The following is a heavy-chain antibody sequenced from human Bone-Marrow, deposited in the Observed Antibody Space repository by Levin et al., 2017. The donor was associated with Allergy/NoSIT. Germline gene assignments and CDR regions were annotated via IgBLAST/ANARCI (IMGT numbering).Heavy chain of an antibody. Sequence: PSETLSLTCSVSGGSMTGARDYWNWIRQYPEKGLEWIGYIHHSGSPDYNPSLKSRVTISVDSSKRSFSLNLTSVTAADTALYYCARGRGWYLPRAGFDYWGRGLWVTVSS. CDR1: GGSMTGARDY. V-gene: IGHV4-31*02. CDR2: IHHSGSP. CDR3: ARGRGWYLPRAGFDY. D-gene: IGHD6-19*01. J-gene: IGHJ4*02.